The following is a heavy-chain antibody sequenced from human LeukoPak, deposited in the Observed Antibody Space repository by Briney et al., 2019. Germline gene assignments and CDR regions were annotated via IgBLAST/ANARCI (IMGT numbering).Heavy chain of an antibody. CDR2: ISSGARTI. J-gene: IGHJ6*04. CDR3: AELGITMIGGV. Sequence: GGSLRLSCSASGFTFSSYEMNWVRQAPGKGLEWVSSISSGARTIYYADSVKGRFTISRDNAKNSLYLQMNSLRAEDTAVYYCAELGITMIGGVWGKGTTVTISS. V-gene: IGHV3-48*03. CDR1: GFTFSSYE. D-gene: IGHD3-10*02.